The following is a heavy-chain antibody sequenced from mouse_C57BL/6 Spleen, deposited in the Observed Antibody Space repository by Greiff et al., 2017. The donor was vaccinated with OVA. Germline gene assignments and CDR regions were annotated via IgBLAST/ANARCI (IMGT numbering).Heavy chain of an antibody. CDR2: ISYSGST. J-gene: IGHJ2*01. CDR3: ARGGDYDYYFDY. D-gene: IGHD2-4*01. Sequence: ESGPGMVKPSQSLSLTCTVTGYSITSGYDWHWIRHFPGNKLEWMGYISYSGSTNYNPSLKSRISITHDTSKNHFFLKLNSVTTEDTATYYCARGGDYDYYFDYWGQGTTLTVSS. CDR1: GYSITSGYD. V-gene: IGHV3-1*01.